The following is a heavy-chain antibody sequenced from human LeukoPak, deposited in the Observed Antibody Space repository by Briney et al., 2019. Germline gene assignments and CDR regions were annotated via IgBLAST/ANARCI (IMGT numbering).Heavy chain of an antibody. V-gene: IGHV4-4*02. CDR2: LYHSGST. CDR3: ARPSYDYVWGSYRYTKYFQH. CDR1: GGSISSSNW. J-gene: IGHJ1*01. D-gene: IGHD3-16*02. Sequence: SGTLSLTCAVSGGSISSSNWWSWVRQPPGKGLEWIGELYHSGSTNYNPSLKSRVTISVDTSKNQFSLKLSSVTAADTAVYYCARPSYDYVWGSYRYTKYFQHWGQGTLVTVSS.